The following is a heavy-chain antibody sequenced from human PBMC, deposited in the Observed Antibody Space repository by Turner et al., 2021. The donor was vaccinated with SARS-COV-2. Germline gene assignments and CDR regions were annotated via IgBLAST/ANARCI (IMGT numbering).Heavy chain of an antibody. J-gene: IGHJ4*02. CDR3: ARAVAGLLFDY. Sequence: EVQLVESGGGLVQPGGSLRLSCASSGFTLSSYWMRWVRQDTGKGLEWVANMNQDRSEKYYVDSVKGRFTISRDNAKNSLYLQMNSLRAEDTALYYCARAVAGLLFDYWGQGTLVTVSS. D-gene: IGHD6-19*01. CDR2: MNQDRSEK. CDR1: GFTLSSYW. V-gene: IGHV3-7*04.